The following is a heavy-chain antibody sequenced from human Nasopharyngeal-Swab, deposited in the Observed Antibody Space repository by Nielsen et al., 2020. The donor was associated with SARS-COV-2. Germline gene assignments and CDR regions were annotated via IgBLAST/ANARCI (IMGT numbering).Heavy chain of an antibody. Sequence: ASVKVSCKVSVDTLTELSMHWVRQAPGKGLEWMGGFDPRDGQTVYAQKFQGRVTMTEDTSTDTAYMELSGLTSDDTAVYYCATDRRWNYYYGMEVWGQGTTVTVSS. V-gene: IGHV1-24*01. J-gene: IGHJ6*02. CDR2: FDPRDGQT. CDR3: ATDRRWNYYYGMEV. D-gene: IGHD2-15*01. CDR1: VDTLTELS.